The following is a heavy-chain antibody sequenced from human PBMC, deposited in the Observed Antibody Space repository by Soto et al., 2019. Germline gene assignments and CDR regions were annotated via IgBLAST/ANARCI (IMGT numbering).Heavy chain of an antibody. D-gene: IGHD1-26*01. Sequence: SETLSLTCTVSGGSVSSGSYYWSWIRQPPGKGLEWIGYIYYSGSTNYNPSLKSRVTISVDTSKNQFSLKLSSVTAADTAVYYCARGSGSQTWFDPWGQGTLVTVSS. V-gene: IGHV4-61*01. CDR1: GGSVSSGSYY. CDR3: ARGSGSQTWFDP. J-gene: IGHJ5*02. CDR2: IYYSGST.